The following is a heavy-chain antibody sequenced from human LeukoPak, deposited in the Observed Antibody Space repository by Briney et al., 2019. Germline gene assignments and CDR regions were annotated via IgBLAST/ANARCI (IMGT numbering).Heavy chain of an antibody. D-gene: IGHD3-10*01. Sequence: RTSETLSLTCTVSGGSISSSSYYWSWIRQPPGKGLEWIGEINHSGSTNYNPSLKSRVTISVDTSKNQFSLKLSSVTAADTAVYYCARRPLTMVRALLDYYMDVWGKGTTDTISS. CDR1: GGSISSSSYY. J-gene: IGHJ6*03. CDR3: ARRPLTMVRALLDYYMDV. V-gene: IGHV4-39*07. CDR2: INHSGST.